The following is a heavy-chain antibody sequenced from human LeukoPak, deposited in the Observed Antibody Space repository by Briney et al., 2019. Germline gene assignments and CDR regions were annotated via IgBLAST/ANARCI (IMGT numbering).Heavy chain of an antibody. CDR3: ARDSDDSSGYLHY. CDR1: GFTFSSYS. Sequence: GGSLRLSCAASGFTFSSYSMTWVRQAPGKGLEWVSSISSSSSYIYYADSAKGRFTISRDNAKNSLYLQMNSLRAEDTAVYYCARDSDDSSGYLHYWGQGTLVTVSS. V-gene: IGHV3-21*01. D-gene: IGHD3-22*01. CDR2: ISSSSSYI. J-gene: IGHJ4*02.